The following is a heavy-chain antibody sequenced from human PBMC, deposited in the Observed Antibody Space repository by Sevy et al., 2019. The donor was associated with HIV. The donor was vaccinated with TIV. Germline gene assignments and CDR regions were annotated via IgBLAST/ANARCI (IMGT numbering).Heavy chain of an antibody. CDR2: IWYDGSNK. Sequence: GGSLRLSCAASEFTFNNYGMHWVRQAPGKGLEWVAVIWYDGSNKDDADSAKGRFTISRDNSKKTLYVQMNSLRVEDMALYYCAGERLRRTISGDYYYGMDVWGQGTTVTVSS. CDR1: EFTFNNYG. V-gene: IGHV3-33*01. D-gene: IGHD6-25*01. J-gene: IGHJ6*02. CDR3: AGERLRRTISGDYYYGMDV.